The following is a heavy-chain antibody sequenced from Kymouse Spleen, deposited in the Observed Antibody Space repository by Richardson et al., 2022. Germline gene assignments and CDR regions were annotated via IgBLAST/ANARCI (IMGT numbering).Heavy chain of an antibody. CDR1: GGSFSGYY. J-gene: IGHJ6*02. CDR3: ARVGGYSYGYYYYGMDV. CDR2: INHSGST. V-gene: IGHV4-34*01. D-gene: IGHD5-18,IGHD5-18*01. Sequence: QVQLQQWGAGLLKPSETLSLTCAVYGGSFSGYYWSWIRQPPGKGLEWIGEINHSGSTNYNPSLKSRVTISVDTSKNQFSLKLSSVTAADTAVYYCARVGGYSYGYYYYGMDVWGQGTTVTVSS.